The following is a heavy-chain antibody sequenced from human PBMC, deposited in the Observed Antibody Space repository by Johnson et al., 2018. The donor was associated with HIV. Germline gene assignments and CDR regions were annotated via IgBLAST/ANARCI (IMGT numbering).Heavy chain of an antibody. CDR1: GFTFSSYG. CDR3: AREEIVVVTAMDAFDI. J-gene: IGHJ3*02. CDR2: IWYDGSNK. Sequence: QVQVLESGGGVVQPGRSLRLSCAASGFTFSSYGMHWVRQAPGKGLEWVAVIWYDGSNKYYADSVKGRFTISRDNSKNTLYLQMNSLRAEDTAVYYCAREEIVVVTAMDAFDIWGQGTMVTVSS. D-gene: IGHD2-21*02. V-gene: IGHV3-30*19.